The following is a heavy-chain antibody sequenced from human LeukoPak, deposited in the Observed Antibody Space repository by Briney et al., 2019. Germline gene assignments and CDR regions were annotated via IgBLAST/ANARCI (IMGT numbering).Heavy chain of an antibody. CDR2: ISAYNGNT. J-gene: IGHJ4*02. D-gene: IGHD6-19*01. Sequence: ASVKVSCKASGYTFTSYGLSWVRQAPGQGLEWMGWISAYNGNTNYAQKLQGRVTMTTDTSTSTAYMELRSLRSDDTAVYYCARDRRRYSSGLPPGFDYWGQGTLVTVSS. CDR3: ARDRRRYSSGLPPGFDY. V-gene: IGHV1-18*01. CDR1: GYTFTSYG.